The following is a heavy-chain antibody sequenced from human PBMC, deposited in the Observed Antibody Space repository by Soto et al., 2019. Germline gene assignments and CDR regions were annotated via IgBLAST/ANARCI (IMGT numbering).Heavy chain of an antibody. J-gene: IGHJ4*02. CDR1: GYTFIRYN. Sequence: QVQFVQSGAEVKKPGASVKVSCKTPGYTFIRYNMHWVRQAPGQRLEWMGWINVGNGNTRYSQNFQGRVTFTRDTSGNTAYLELNSLISEDTAVYYCARPQDYDDRLDSWGQGTLVTVSS. D-gene: IGHD3-22*01. CDR2: INVGNGNT. CDR3: ARPQDYDDRLDS. V-gene: IGHV1-3*01.